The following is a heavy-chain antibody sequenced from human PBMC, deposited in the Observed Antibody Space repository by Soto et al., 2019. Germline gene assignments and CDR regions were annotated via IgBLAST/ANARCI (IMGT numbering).Heavy chain of an antibody. CDR2: MNPNSGNT. V-gene: IGHV1-8*01. CDR3: ARAYYDILTGYSPLDY. Sequence: ASVKVSCKASGYTFTSYLINWVRQATGQGLEWMGWMNPNSGNTGYAQKFQGRVTMTRNTSISTAYMELSSLRSEDTAVYYCARAYYDILTGYSPLDYWGQGTLVTVS. CDR1: GYTFTSYL. J-gene: IGHJ4*02. D-gene: IGHD3-9*01.